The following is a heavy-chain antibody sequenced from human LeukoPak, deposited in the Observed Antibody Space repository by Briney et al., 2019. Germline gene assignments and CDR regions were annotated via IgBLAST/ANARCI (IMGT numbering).Heavy chain of an antibody. D-gene: IGHD3-3*02. V-gene: IGHV3-23*01. Sequence: GASLRLSCAASGFTFCSYAITWVRQAPGKGLEWVSTISASGGTTYYADSVKGRFTISRDNSKDTLHLQMNSLRAEDTAVYYCAKSPDVALVNFDYWGQGSLVTVSS. CDR1: GFTFCSYA. CDR2: ISASGGTT. J-gene: IGHJ4*02. CDR3: AKSPDVALVNFDY.